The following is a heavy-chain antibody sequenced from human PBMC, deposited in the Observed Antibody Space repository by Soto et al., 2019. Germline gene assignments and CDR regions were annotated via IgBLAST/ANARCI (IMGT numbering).Heavy chain of an antibody. V-gene: IGHV1-18*04. CDR1: GYTFISSG. J-gene: IGHJ3*02. CDR2: ISAYNGNT. D-gene: IGHD3-10*01. CDR3: ARDFVPGRMVRGVSAFDI. Sequence: QVQLVQSGAEVKKPGASVKVSCKASGYTFISSGVSWVRQAPGYGLEWMGWISAYNGNTNYAQKVQGGDTMTTDTSTSTAYMELKSLRSDDTAVYYCARDFVPGRMVRGVSAFDIWGQGTMVTVSS.